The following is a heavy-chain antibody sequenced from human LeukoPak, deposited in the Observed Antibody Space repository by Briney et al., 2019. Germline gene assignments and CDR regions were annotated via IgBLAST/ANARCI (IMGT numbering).Heavy chain of an antibody. Sequence: GESLKISCKGSGYSFTNNWIAWVRQRPGKGLEWMGIIHPGDFDTRYSPSFQGQVTISVDKSVSVAYLQLSSLKGSDTAMYFCARTQGTTGGAFDILGLGTMVIVSS. V-gene: IGHV5-51*01. CDR3: ARTQGTTGGAFDI. J-gene: IGHJ3*02. CDR2: IHPGDFDT. CDR1: GYSFTNNW. D-gene: IGHD2-8*02.